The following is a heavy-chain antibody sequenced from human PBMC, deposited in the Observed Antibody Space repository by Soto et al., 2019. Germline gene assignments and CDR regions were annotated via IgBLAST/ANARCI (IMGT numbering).Heavy chain of an antibody. J-gene: IGHJ6*03. Sequence: GGSLRLSCAASGFTFSSYAMSWVRQAPGKGLEWVSAISGSGGSTYYADSVKGRFTISRDNSKNTLYLQMNSLRAEDTAVYYCAKVRAARWDYYYYMDVWGKGTTVTVSS. CDR2: ISGSGGST. V-gene: IGHV3-23*01. D-gene: IGHD6-6*01. CDR3: AKVRAARWDYYYYMDV. CDR1: GFTFSSYA.